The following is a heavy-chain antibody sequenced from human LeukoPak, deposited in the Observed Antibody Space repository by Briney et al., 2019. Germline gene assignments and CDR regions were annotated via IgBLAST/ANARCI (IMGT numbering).Heavy chain of an antibody. D-gene: IGHD3-16*01. V-gene: IGHV7-4-1*02. Sequence: GASVKVSCKASGYTFTSYYMHWVRQAPGQGLEWMGWINTNTGNPTYAQGFTGRFVFSLDTSVSTAYLQISSLKAEDTAVYYCARGGIGDPLRGDYWGQGTLVTVSS. CDR1: GYTFTSYY. CDR2: INTNTGNP. J-gene: IGHJ4*02. CDR3: ARGGIGDPLRGDY.